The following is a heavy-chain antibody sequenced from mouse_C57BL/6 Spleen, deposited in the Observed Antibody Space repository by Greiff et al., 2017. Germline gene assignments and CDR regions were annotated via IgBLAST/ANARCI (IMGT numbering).Heavy chain of an antibody. CDR1: GYTFTSYW. D-gene: IGHD1-1*01. CDR3: ARSYGSSLYYFDY. CDR2: IDPSDSET. V-gene: IGHV1-52*01. Sequence: QVHVKQPGAELVRPGSSVKLSCKASGYTFTSYWMHWVKQRPIQGLEWIGNIDPSDSETHYNQKFKDKATLTVDKSSSTAYMQLSSLTSEDSAVYYCARSYGSSLYYFDYWGQGTTLAVSS. J-gene: IGHJ2*01.